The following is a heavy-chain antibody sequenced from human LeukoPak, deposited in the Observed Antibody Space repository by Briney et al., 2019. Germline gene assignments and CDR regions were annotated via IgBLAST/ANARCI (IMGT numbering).Heavy chain of an antibody. CDR1: GYTFTGYY. CDR2: INPNSGGT. J-gene: IGHJ5*02. D-gene: IGHD3-10*01. Sequence: ASVKVSCKASGYTFTGYYMHWVRQAPGQGLEWMGWINPNSGGTNYAQKFQGRVTMTRDTSISTAYMELSRLRSDDTAVYYCATARITMVRGVIITNNWFDPWGQGTLVTVSS. CDR3: ATARITMVRGVIITNNWFDP. V-gene: IGHV1-2*02.